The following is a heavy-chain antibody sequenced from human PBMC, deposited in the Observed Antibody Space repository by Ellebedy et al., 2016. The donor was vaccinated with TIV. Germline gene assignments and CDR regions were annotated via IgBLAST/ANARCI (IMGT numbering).Heavy chain of an antibody. CDR1: GGTFSSYA. Sequence: AASVKVSCKASGGTFSSYAINWVRQAPGQGLEWMGGIIPIFGTANYAQKFQGRVTINADKITSTAYMELSSLRSEDTAVYYCASLTGNDYWGQGTLVTVSS. V-gene: IGHV1-69*06. CDR3: ASLTGNDY. D-gene: IGHD1-20*01. J-gene: IGHJ4*02. CDR2: IIPIFGTA.